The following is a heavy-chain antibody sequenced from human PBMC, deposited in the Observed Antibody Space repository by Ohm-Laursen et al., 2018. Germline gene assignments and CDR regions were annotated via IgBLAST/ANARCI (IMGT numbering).Heavy chain of an antibody. CDR2: ISWNSGNI. CDR1: GFSFDDYT. J-gene: IGHJ6*02. D-gene: IGHD3-16*01. V-gene: IGHV3-9*01. CDR3: AKDISRGFDGMDV. Sequence: SLRLSCTASGFSFDDYTMHWVRQAPGKGLEWVSGISWNSGNIGYADSVKGRFTISRDNAKNSLYLQMNSLRAEDTALYYCAKDISRGFDGMDVWGQGTTVTVSS.